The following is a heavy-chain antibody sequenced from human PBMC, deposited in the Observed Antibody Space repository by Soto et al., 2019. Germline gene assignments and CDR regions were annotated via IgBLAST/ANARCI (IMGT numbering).Heavy chain of an antibody. CDR2: IYSGGST. CDR1: GFTVSSNY. J-gene: IGHJ6*03. V-gene: IGHV3-53*04. Sequence: GGSLRLSCAASGFTVSSNYMSWVRQAPGKGLEWVSVIYSGGSTYYADSVKGRFTISRHNSKNTLYLQMNSLRAEDTAVYYCARAGVPPSNYYYYYYMDVWGKGTTVTVSS. D-gene: IGHD3-10*01. CDR3: ARAGVPPSNYYYYYYMDV.